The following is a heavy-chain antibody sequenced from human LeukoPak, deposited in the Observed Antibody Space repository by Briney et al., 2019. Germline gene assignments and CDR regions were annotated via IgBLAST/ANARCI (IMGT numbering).Heavy chain of an antibody. CDR1: GYTFTSNF. J-gene: IGHJ4*02. V-gene: IGHV1-46*01. Sequence: ASVKVSCTASGYTFTSNFIHWVRQAPGQGLEWMGMIYPRDGSTSYAQKFQGRVTVTRDTSTSTVHMELSGLRSEDTAVYYCARDQEGFDYWGQGTLVTVSS. CDR2: IYPRDGST. CDR3: ARDQEGFDY.